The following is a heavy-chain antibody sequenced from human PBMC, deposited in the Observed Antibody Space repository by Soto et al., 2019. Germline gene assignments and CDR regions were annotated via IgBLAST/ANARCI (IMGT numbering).Heavy chain of an antibody. CDR1: GFTFRIYT. J-gene: IGHJ4*02. Sequence: PVGSLRLSCAVSGFTFRIYTMNWVRQAPGKGLEWVSYISNSGSPIFYADSVKGRFTISRDNAKNSLYLQMNSLRDDDTAVYYCARKGWSASSGWDYWSPGTLVTVSS. CDR3: ARKGWSASSGWDY. D-gene: IGHD6-6*01. V-gene: IGHV3-48*02. CDR2: ISNSGSPI.